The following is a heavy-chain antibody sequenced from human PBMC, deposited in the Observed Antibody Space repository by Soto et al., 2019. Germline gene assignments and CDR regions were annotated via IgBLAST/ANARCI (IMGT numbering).Heavy chain of an antibody. CDR2: IIPIFGTA. J-gene: IGHJ6*02. V-gene: IGHV1-69*01. CDR1: GGTFSSYA. CDR3: AGTHAEAVAPYYYGMDV. D-gene: IGHD6-19*01. Sequence: QVQLVQSGAEVKKPGSSVKVSCKASGGTFSSYAISWVRQAPGQGLEWMGGIIPIFGTANYAQKFQGRVTITADESTSTADMDLSILRSEDTAVYYCAGTHAEAVAPYYYGMDVWGQGTTVTVSS.